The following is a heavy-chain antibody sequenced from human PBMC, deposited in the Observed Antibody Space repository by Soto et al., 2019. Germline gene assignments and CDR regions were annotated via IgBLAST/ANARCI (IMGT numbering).Heavy chain of an antibody. CDR1: GFSFDDYA. D-gene: IGHD2-15*01. J-gene: IGHJ4*02. CDR2: INWNSLKL. V-gene: IGHV3-9*01. CDR3: AKDKYCRGGSCDWDYLDS. Sequence: EVQLVESGGGLVQPGGPLRLSCAASGFSFDDYAMHWVRQAPGKGLEWVSGINWNSLKLGYADSVKGRFTISRDNAKNSLYLQMNSLRPEDTALYYCAKDKYCRGGSCDWDYLDSWGQGTLVTVSS.